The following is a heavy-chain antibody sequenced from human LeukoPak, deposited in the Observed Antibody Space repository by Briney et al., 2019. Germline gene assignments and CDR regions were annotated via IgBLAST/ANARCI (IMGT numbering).Heavy chain of an antibody. CDR2: IIPILGIA. CDR3: ARGYYYGSGSYHYGMDV. J-gene: IGHJ6*02. D-gene: IGHD3-10*01. CDR1: GGTFSSYA. V-gene: IGHV1-69*04. Sequence: SVKVSCKASGGTFSSYAISWVRQAPGQGLEWMGRIIPILGIANYAQKFQGRVTITADKSTSTAYMGLSSLRSEDTAVYYCARGYYYGSGSYHYGMDVWGQGTTVTVSS.